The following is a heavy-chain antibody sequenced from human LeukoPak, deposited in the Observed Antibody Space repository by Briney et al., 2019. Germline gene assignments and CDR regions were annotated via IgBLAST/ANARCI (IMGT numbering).Heavy chain of an antibody. J-gene: IGHJ4*02. Sequence: SETLSLTRAVYGGSFSGYYWSWIRQPPGKGLEWIGEINHSGSTHYNPSLKSRVTISVDTSKNQFSLKLSSVTAADTAVYYCARGIGARRWGQGTLVTVSS. V-gene: IGHV4-34*01. D-gene: IGHD1-26*01. CDR2: INHSGST. CDR3: ARGIGARR. CDR1: GGSFSGYY.